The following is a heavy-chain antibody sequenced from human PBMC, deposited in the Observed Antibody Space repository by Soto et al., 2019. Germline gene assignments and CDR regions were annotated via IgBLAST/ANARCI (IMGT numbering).Heavy chain of an antibody. CDR3: ARDRGRPLRFGELLPHPLDYYYYGMDV. V-gene: IGHV3-30-3*01. Sequence: PGGSVRLSCAASGFTFSSYAMHWVRQAPGKGLEWVAVISYDGSNKYYADSVKGRFTISRDNSKNTLYLQMNSLRAEDTAVYYCARDRGRPLRFGELLPHPLDYYYYGMDVWGQGTTVTVSS. CDR2: ISYDGSNK. J-gene: IGHJ6*02. CDR1: GFTFSSYA. D-gene: IGHD3-10*01.